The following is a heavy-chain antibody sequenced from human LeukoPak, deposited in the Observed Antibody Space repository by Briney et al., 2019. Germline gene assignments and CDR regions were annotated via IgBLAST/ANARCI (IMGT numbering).Heavy chain of an antibody. Sequence: GGSLRLSCAASGFTVSSNYMSWVLQAPGKGLEWVSVIYSGGSTYYADSVKGRFTISRDNSKNTLYLQMNSLRAEDQAVYYCFFLIQAAANDINNWFDPWGQGTLVTVSS. D-gene: IGHD6-25*01. J-gene: IGHJ5*02. CDR2: IYSGGST. CDR1: GFTVSSNY. CDR3: FFLIQAAANDINNWFDP. V-gene: IGHV3-66*01.